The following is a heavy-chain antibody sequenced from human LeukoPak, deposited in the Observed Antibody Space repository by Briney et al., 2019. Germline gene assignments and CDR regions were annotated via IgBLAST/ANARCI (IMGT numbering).Heavy chain of an antibody. J-gene: IGHJ4*02. CDR2: VSWDGGST. V-gene: IGHV3-43*01. D-gene: IGHD2-15*01. Sequence: GGSLRLSCAASGFTFDDYTMHWVRHAPGKGLEWVSLVSWDGGSTYYADSVKGRFTISRDNSKNSLYLQMNSLRIEDTALYYCAKDARISYCSGVSCYEGYFDYWGQGTLVTVSS. CDR1: GFTFDDYT. CDR3: AKDARISYCSGVSCYEGYFDY.